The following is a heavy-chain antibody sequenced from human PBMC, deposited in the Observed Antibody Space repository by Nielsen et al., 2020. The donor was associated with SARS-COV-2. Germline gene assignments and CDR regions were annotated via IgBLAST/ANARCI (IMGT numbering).Heavy chain of an antibody. V-gene: IGHV1-24*01. CDR2: FDPQDGET. J-gene: IGHJ6*02. CDR3: ATLPWSDYGDYYGMDV. CDR1: GGALTLFS. Sequence: ASVKVSCKVSGGALTLFSMHWVRQAPGKGLEWMGEFDPQDGETTYAQNFQGRVTMTRNTSISTAYLELSSLRSEDTAMYYCATLPWSDYGDYYGMDVWGQGTTVTVSS. D-gene: IGHD4-17*01.